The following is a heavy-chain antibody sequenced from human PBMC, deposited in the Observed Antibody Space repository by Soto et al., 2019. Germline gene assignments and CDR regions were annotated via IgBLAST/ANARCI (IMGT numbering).Heavy chain of an antibody. CDR2: FDPQDAET. D-gene: IGHD3-10*02. CDR1: GLTEVS. J-gene: IGHJ5*02. Sequence: QVQLLQSGAEVKKPGASVKVSCRVSGLTEVSIHWVRQTPGKGLVWMGGFDPQDAETVYAQKFQGRVTVTEDTSTDTVYMELSSLRSADTAMYYCATLKGAVDVRVGPWFDHWGQGTLVTVSS. CDR3: ATLKGAVDVRVGPWFDH. V-gene: IGHV1-24*01.